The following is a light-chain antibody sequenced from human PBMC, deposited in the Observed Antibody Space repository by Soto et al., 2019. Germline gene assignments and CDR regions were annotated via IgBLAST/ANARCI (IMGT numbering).Light chain of an antibody. CDR2: IAS. V-gene: IGKV1-9*01. Sequence: IQLTQSPSSLSASVGDRVAITCRASQGIRSYLAWYQQKTGEAPKLLISIASILQSGVPSRFRGSGSGTDFVLTISRLQPEDSSTYYCQQLDSMPITFGQGTRLEIK. CDR3: QQLDSMPIT. CDR1: QGIRSY. J-gene: IGKJ5*01.